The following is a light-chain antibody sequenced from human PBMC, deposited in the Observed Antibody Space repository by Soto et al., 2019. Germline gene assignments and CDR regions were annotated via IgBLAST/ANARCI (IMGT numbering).Light chain of an antibody. CDR2: EVS. V-gene: IGKV2D-29*02. J-gene: IGKJ5*01. CDR3: MQSTQLPPT. CDR1: QSLLHITGETF. Sequence: DVVMTQTPLSLSVAPGQPASISCKSSQSLLHITGETFLFWYLQKPGQSPQLLIYEVSTRVSGVPDRLRGSGSGTDFTLEISRVETDDVGIYYCMQSTQLPPTFGQGTRLGI.